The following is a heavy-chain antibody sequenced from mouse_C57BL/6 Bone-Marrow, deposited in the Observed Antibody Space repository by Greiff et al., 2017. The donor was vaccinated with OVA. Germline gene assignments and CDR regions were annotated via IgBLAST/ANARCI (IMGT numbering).Heavy chain of an antibody. Sequence: EVQLVESEGGLVQPGSSMKLSCTASGFTFSDYYMAWVRQVPEKGLEWVANINYDGSSTYYLDSLKSRFIISRDNAKNILYLQMSSLKSEDTATYYCARERLGRFAYWGQGTLVTVSA. CDR2: INYDGSST. D-gene: IGHD4-1*01. V-gene: IGHV5-16*01. CDR3: ARERLGRFAY. J-gene: IGHJ3*01. CDR1: GFTFSDYY.